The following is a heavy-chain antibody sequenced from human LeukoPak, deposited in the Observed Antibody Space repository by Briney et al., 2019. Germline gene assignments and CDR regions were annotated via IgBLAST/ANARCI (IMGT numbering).Heavy chain of an antibody. Sequence: GGSLRLSCAASGFTFSSPWMHWVRQAPGKGLVWVSRINSDGSATAYADSVKGRFTISRDNAENTLYLQMNSLRAEDTAVYYCARGTAGYHSSYFDYWGQGALVTVSS. D-gene: IGHD3-16*02. J-gene: IGHJ4*02. CDR2: INSDGSAT. CDR3: ARGTAGYHSSYFDY. CDR1: GFTFSSPW. V-gene: IGHV3-74*01.